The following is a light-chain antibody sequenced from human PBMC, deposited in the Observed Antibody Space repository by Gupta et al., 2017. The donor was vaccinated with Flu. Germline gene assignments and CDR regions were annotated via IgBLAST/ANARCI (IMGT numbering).Light chain of an antibody. Sequence: DVVLTQSPLSLLVTPGEPASISCRSSQSLLNKNGKNYLDWYLKKPGQSPQLVIYMGSNRAPGVPDRFSGSGSGTDFTLKISRVEAEDVGVYYCMQGLQIPRTFGQGTKVELK. CDR2: MGS. CDR1: QSLLNKNGKNY. V-gene: IGKV2-28*01. J-gene: IGKJ1*01. CDR3: MQGLQIPRT.